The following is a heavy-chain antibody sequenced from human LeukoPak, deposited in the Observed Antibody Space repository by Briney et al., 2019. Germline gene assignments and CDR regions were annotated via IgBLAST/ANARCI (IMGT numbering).Heavy chain of an antibody. Sequence: SETLSLTCTVSGGSISSYYWSWIRQPPGKGLEWIGYIYYSGSTNYNPSLKSRVTISVDTSKNQFSLKLSSVTAADTAVYYCARQIAVAGNWFDPWGQGTLVTVSS. D-gene: IGHD6-19*01. CDR2: IYYSGST. J-gene: IGHJ5*02. CDR3: ARQIAVAGNWFDP. CDR1: GGSISSYY. V-gene: IGHV4-59*08.